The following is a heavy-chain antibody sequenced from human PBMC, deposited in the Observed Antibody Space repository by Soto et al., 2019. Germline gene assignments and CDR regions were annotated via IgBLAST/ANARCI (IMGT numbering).Heavy chain of an antibody. V-gene: IGHV3-23*01. J-gene: IGHJ3*02. D-gene: IGHD3-10*01. CDR1: GFTFSSYA. CDR2: ISGSGGST. CDR3: AKVGVYYGSGSYYLDDAFDI. Sequence: PGGSLRLSCAASGFTFSSYAMSWVRQAPGKGLEWVSAISGSGGSTYYADSVKGRFTISRDNSKNTLYLQMNSLRAEDTAVYYCAKVGVYYGSGSYYLDDAFDIWGQGTMVTVSS.